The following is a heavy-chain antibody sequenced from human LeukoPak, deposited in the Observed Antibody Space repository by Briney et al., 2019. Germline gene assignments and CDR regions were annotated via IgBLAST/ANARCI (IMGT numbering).Heavy chain of an antibody. J-gene: IGHJ4*02. D-gene: IGHD1-26*01. V-gene: IGHV4-31*03. CDR1: GGSISSGSYY. CDR3: ARVSGTYHLHY. CDR2: IYYSGST. Sequence: SQTLSLTCTVSGGSISSGSYYWSWIRQHPGKGLEWIGYIYYSGSTSYNPSLKSRITISVDTSRNQFSLKLSSVTAADTAVYYCARVSGTYHLHYWGQGTLVTVSS.